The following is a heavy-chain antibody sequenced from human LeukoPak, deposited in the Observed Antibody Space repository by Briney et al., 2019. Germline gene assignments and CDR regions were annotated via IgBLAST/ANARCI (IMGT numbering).Heavy chain of an antibody. Sequence: PGGSLRLSCAASGFTFSSYWMHWVRQAPGKGLVWVSRINSDGSSTSYADSVKGRFTISRDNSKNTLYLQMNSLRAEDTAVYYCAKDTGLTGTTNGMDVWGQGTTVTVSS. CDR1: GFTFSSYW. D-gene: IGHD1-7*01. V-gene: IGHV3-74*01. J-gene: IGHJ6*02. CDR3: AKDTGLTGTTNGMDV. CDR2: INSDGSST.